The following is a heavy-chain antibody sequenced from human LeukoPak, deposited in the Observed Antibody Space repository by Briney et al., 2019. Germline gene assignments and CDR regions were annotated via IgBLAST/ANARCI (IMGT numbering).Heavy chain of an antibody. CDR2: IYSGGST. CDR1: GFTVSSNY. D-gene: IGHD3-9*01. J-gene: IGHJ6*02. Sequence: PGGSLRLSCAASGFTVSSNYMSWVRQAPGKRLEWVSVIYSGGSTYYADSVKGRFTISRDNSKNTLSLQMNSLRAEDTAVYYCASQESYDILTGYNTMEVWGQGTTVTVSS. CDR3: ASQESYDILTGYNTMEV. V-gene: IGHV3-66*04.